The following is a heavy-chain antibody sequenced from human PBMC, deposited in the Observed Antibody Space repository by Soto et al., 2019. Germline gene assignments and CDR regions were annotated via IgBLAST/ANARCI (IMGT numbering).Heavy chain of an antibody. CDR2: ISESSSST. Sequence: VGSLRLSCAASGLTFSRHAMAWVRQAPGKGLEWVSSISESSSSTYYADSVKGRFTISKDNSKNMLYLQMNSLRAEDTAVYYCAKKPNGFDSWGQGMLVTVSS. CDR3: AKKPNGFDS. V-gene: IGHV3-23*01. CDR1: GLTFSRHA. J-gene: IGHJ5*01.